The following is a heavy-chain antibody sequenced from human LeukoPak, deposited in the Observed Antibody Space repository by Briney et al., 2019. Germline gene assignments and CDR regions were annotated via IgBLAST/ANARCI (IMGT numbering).Heavy chain of an antibody. D-gene: IGHD6-19*01. Sequence: PSETLSLTCTVSGGSISSYYWSWIRQPPGKGLEWIGYIYYSGSTNYNPSLKSRVTISVDTSKNQFYLKLSSVTAADTAVYYCARQGGIAVAGTADYWGQGTLVTVSS. J-gene: IGHJ4*02. V-gene: IGHV4-59*08. CDR1: GGSISSYY. CDR2: IYYSGST. CDR3: ARQGGIAVAGTADY.